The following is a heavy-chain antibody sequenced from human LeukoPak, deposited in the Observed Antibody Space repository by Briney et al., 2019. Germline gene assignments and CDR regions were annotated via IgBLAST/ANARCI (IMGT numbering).Heavy chain of an antibody. CDR1: GYTFTGYY. CDR2: INPNSGGT. CDR3: ARGEVRYCSSTSCYAGPYYYYGMDV. Sequence: GASVKVSCKASGYTFTGYYMHWVRQAPGQGLEWMGWINPNSGGTNYAQKFQGWVTMTRDTSISIAYMELSRLRSDDTAVYYCARGEVRYCSSTSCYAGPYYYYGMDVWGQGTTVTVSS. J-gene: IGHJ6*02. V-gene: IGHV1-2*04. D-gene: IGHD2-2*01.